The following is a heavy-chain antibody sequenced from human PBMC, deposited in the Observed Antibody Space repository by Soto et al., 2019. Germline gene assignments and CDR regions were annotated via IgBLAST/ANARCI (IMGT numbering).Heavy chain of an antibody. Sequence: EVRLVESGGGLVQPGGSLRLSCAASGFTFTTYWMHWDRQAPGKGLVWVSRINGDGSSTTYADSVKGRFTISRDNAKNTLYLQMNSLRAEDTAVYYCARDDVLIDYWGQGTLVTVSS. D-gene: IGHD3-9*01. J-gene: IGHJ4*02. CDR1: GFTFTTYW. V-gene: IGHV3-74*03. CDR3: ARDDVLIDY. CDR2: INGDGSST.